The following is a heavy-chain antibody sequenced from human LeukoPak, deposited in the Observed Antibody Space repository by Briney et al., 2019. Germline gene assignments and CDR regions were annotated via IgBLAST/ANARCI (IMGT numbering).Heavy chain of an antibody. CDR1: GFTFSSYS. CDR3: ARDRPTIVGATTGSGIDY. J-gene: IGHJ4*02. V-gene: IGHV3-21*01. Sequence: GGSLRLSCAASGFTFSSYSMNWVRQAPGKGLEWVSSISSSSSYIYYADSVKGRFTISRDNAKNSLYLQMNSLRAEDTAVYYCARDRPTIVGATTGSGIDYWGQGTLVTVSS. D-gene: IGHD1-26*01. CDR2: ISSSSSYI.